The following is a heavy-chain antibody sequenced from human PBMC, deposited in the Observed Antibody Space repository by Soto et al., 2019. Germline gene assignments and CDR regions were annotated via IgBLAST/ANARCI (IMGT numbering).Heavy chain of an antibody. CDR1: GCSITRNYPF. CDR3: ARLGSSGWYQGSYFDY. CDR2: IQYGGTT. D-gene: IGHD6-19*01. V-gene: IGHV4-39*01. J-gene: IGHJ4*02. Sequence: QLPLQGSGPGPGKALEALSPTCTFPGCSITRNYPFLGRVPQSPGKGLEWIGSIQYGGTTNYNPSLKSRVIMSAETSKNQFSLMMNSVTAADTAVYYCARLGSSGWYQGSYFDYWGQGTLVTVSS.